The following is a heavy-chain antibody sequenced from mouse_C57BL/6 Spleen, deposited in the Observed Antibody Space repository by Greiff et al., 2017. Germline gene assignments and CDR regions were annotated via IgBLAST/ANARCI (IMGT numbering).Heavy chain of an antibody. CDR2: IYPGDGDT. D-gene: IGHD1-1*01. J-gene: IGHJ4*01. CDR1: GYAFSSSW. V-gene: IGHV1-82*01. CDR3: AQMTTVVATDYAMDD. Sequence: QVQLQQSGPELVKPGASVKISCKASGYAFSSSWMNWVKQRPGKGLEWIGRIYPGDGDTNYNGKFKGKATLTADKSSSTAYMQLSSLPSEDSAVYFCAQMTTVVATDYAMDDWGQGTSVTVSS.